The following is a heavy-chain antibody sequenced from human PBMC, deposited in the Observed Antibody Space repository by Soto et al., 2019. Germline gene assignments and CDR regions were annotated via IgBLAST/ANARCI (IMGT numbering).Heavy chain of an antibody. CDR1: GFSLSSTRMA. Sequence: QITLKESGPTLVKPTQTLTLTCTFSGFSLSSTRMAVGWIRQPPGKALEWLALIYWDDDKRYSPFLKSRLTITKDSAKTQVVLTRSNMAPVDTARYYCAHIVVAGLGYYFDYWGQGTLVTVSS. D-gene: IGHD6-19*01. CDR3: AHIVVAGLGYYFDY. V-gene: IGHV2-5*02. CDR2: IYWDDDK. J-gene: IGHJ4*02.